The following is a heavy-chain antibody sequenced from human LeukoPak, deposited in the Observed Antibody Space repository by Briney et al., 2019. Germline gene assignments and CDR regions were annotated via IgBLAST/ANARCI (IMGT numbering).Heavy chain of an antibody. V-gene: IGHV4-31*03. J-gene: IGHJ4*02. D-gene: IGHD6-19*01. CDR3: ARSPGYSSGWRELDYFDY. CDR2: IYYSGST. CDR1: GGSISSGGYY. Sequence: PSETLSLTCTVSGGSISSGGYYWSWIRQHPGKGLEWIGYIYYSGSTYYNPSLKSRVTISVDTSKNQFSLKLSSVTAADTAVYYCARSPGYSSGWRELDYFDYWGQGTLVTVSS.